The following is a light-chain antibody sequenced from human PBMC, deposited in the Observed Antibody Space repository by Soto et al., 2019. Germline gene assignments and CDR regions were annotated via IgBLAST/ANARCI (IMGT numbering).Light chain of an antibody. CDR2: SDN. CDR1: SSNIGSNN. J-gene: IGLJ3*02. V-gene: IGLV1-44*01. CDR3: AAWDDSLSGRGV. Sequence: QSVLTQPPSASGTPGQRVTISCSGSSSNIGSNNVNWFQQLPGTAPKLLIYSDNQRPSGVPDRFSGSKSGTSASLAISGLQSEDEADYYCAAWDDSLSGRGVFGGGTKLTVL.